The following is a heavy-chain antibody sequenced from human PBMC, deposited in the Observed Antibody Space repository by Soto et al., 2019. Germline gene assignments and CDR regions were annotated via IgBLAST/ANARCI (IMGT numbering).Heavy chain of an antibody. CDR3: ATYHLMTTVTTLGY. Sequence: QVQLLESGGGVVQPGRSLRLSCAASGFTFSNYGMHWVRQAPGKGLEWVAVISYHGRDKYYADSVKGRFTISRDNSKNTWYLEMNSLRADDTVVYYCATYHLMTTVTTLGYWGQGTLVTVSS. CDR2: ISYHGRDK. D-gene: IGHD4-17*01. V-gene: IGHV3-30*03. CDR1: GFTFSNYG. J-gene: IGHJ4*02.